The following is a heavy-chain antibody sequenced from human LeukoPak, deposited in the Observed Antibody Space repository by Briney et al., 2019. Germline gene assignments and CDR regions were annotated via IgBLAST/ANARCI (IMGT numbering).Heavy chain of an antibody. CDR2: IHYSGST. CDR1: GGSISSYY. CDR3: AGGVDYYDSSGP. Sequence: SETLSLTCSVSGGSISSYYWSWIRQPPGKGLEWIGYIHYSGSTNYNPSLKSRVSISVDTSKHQFSLKLSSVTAADTAVYYCAGGVDYYDSSGPWGQGTLVTVSS. J-gene: IGHJ5*02. D-gene: IGHD3-22*01. V-gene: IGHV4-59*01.